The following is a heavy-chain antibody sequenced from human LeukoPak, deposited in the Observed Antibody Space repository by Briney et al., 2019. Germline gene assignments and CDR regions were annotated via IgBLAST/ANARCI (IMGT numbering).Heavy chain of an antibody. CDR2: ISYDGSNK. CDR3: AKDFDSDYDSSGYPDFDY. CDR1: GFTFSGYG. Sequence: GGSLRLSCAASGFTFSGYGMHWVRQAPGKGLEWVAVISYDGSNKYYADSVKGRFTISRDNSKNTLYLQMNSLRAEDTAVYYCAKDFDSDYDSSGYPDFDYWGQGTLVTVSS. V-gene: IGHV3-30*18. D-gene: IGHD3-22*01. J-gene: IGHJ4*02.